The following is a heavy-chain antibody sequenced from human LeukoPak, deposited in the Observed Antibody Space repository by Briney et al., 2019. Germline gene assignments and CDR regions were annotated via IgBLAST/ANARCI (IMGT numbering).Heavy chain of an antibody. D-gene: IGHD3-3*01. Sequence: ASVKVSCKASGYTSTCYYMHWVRQAPGQGLEWMGWINPNSGGTNYAQKFQGRVTMTRDTSISTAYMELSRLRSDDTAVYYCARVRITIFGVVTSSFDYWGQGTLVTVSS. CDR1: GYTSTCYY. J-gene: IGHJ4*02. V-gene: IGHV1-2*02. CDR2: INPNSGGT. CDR3: ARVRITIFGVVTSSFDY.